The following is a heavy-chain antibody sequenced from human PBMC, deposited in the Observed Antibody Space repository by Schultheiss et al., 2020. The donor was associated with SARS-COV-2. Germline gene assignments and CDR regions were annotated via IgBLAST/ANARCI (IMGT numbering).Heavy chain of an antibody. D-gene: IGHD2-2*01. V-gene: IGHV3-74*01. CDR1: GFTFRDDW. CDR2: IDGDGTRT. Sequence: GGSLRLSCAASGFTFRDDWMHWVRQTPERGLVWVSRIDGDGTRTDYADSVRGRFTISRDNAKNTLYLQMNSLRAEDTAVYYCARLTDIVVVPAAKGDYGMDVWGQGTTVTVSS. J-gene: IGHJ6*02. CDR3: ARLTDIVVVPAAKGDYGMDV.